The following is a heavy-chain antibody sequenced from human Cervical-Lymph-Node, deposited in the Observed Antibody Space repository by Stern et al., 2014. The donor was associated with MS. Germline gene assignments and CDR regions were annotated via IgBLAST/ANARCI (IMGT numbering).Heavy chain of an antibody. D-gene: IGHD3-16*01. V-gene: IGHV7-4-1*02. J-gene: IGHJ3*02. CDR3: AREHWANAFDI. CDR2: INTNTGNL. CDR1: GYTFTSYT. Sequence: VQLVESGSELKKPGASVKVSCKASGYTFTSYTINWVRQAPGQGLEWMGWINTNTGNLMCAQNFTGRLVFSLDTSVSTAYLEMSSLEPEDTAMYYCAREHWANAFDIWGQGTMVVVSS.